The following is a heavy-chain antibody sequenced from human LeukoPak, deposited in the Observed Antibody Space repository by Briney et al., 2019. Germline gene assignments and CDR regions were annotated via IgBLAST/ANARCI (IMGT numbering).Heavy chain of an antibody. D-gene: IGHD3-22*01. CDR3: AKDLHDSSAPSGY. J-gene: IGHJ4*02. CDR1: GFTFSSYA. Sequence: LSGGSLRLSCAASGFTFSSYAMSWVRQAPGKGLEWVSAISGSGGSTFYAASVKGRFTISRDNSKNTMYLQMNSLRAEDTAVYYCAKDLHDSSAPSGYWGQGTLVTVSS. V-gene: IGHV3-23*01. CDR2: ISGSGGST.